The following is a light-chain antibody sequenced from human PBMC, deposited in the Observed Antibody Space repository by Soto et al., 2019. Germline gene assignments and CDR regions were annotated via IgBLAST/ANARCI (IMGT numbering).Light chain of an antibody. J-gene: IGLJ1*01. V-gene: IGLV2-23*02. CDR1: SSDVGSYNL. CDR2: EVS. CDR3: CSYAGRTTPYV. Sequence: QSVLTQPASVSGSPWQSITISCTGTSSDVGSYNLVSWYQHHPGKAPKLMIYEVSERPSGVSNRFSGSKSGNTASLTISGLQAEDEADYYCCSYAGRTTPYVFGTGTKVTVL.